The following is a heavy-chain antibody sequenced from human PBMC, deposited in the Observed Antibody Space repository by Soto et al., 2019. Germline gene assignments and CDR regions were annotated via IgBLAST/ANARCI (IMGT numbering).Heavy chain of an antibody. V-gene: IGHV3-30*18. D-gene: IGHD5-12*01. Sequence: PGGSLRLSCAASGFTFSSFGMHWVRQAPGKGLEWVAVALYDGSYKYYADSVKGRFTISRDNSKNTLYLQMNSLRAEDTAVYYCAKERSVVATTPDFDYWGQGTLVTVSS. CDR3: AKERSVVATTPDFDY. CDR2: ALYDGSYK. CDR1: GFTFSSFG. J-gene: IGHJ4*02.